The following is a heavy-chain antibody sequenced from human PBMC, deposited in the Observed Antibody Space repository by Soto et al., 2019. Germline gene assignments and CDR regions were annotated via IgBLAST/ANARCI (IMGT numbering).Heavy chain of an antibody. CDR3: ARGDFWSGPYYYGMDV. J-gene: IGHJ6*02. Sequence: SETLSLTCTVSGGSISSYYWSWIRQPPGKGLEWIGYIYYSGSTNYNPSLKSRVTISVDTSKNQFSLKLSSVTAADTAVYYCARGDFWSGPYYYGMDVWGQGTTVTVSS. V-gene: IGHV4-59*01. CDR1: GGSISSYY. D-gene: IGHD3-3*01. CDR2: IYYSGST.